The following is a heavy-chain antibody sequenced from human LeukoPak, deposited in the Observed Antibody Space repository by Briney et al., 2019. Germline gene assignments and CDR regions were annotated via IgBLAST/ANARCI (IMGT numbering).Heavy chain of an antibody. CDR3: ARGDDYGDYWGLY. V-gene: IGHV3-48*01. D-gene: IGHD4-17*01. CDR2: ISSSSSTI. CDR1: GFTFSSYR. J-gene: IGHJ4*02. Sequence: GGSLRLSCAASGFTFSSYRMNWVRQAPGKGLEWVSYISSSSSTIYYADSVKGRFTISRDNAKNSLYLQMNSLISDDAAVYYCARGDDYGDYWGLYWGQGTLVTVSS.